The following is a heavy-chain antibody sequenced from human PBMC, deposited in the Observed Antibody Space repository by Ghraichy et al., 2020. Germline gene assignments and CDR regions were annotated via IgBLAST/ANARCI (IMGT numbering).Heavy chain of an antibody. CDR3: ASRIAVAGTQN. J-gene: IGHJ4*02. CDR2: ISGSGGST. CDR1: GFTFSSYA. V-gene: IGHV3-23*01. D-gene: IGHD6-19*01. Sequence: ESLNISCAASGFTFSSYAMSWVRQAPGKGLEWVSAISGSGGSTYYADSVKGRFTISRDNSKNTLYLQMNSLRAEDTAVYYCASRIAVAGTQNWGQGTLVTVSS.